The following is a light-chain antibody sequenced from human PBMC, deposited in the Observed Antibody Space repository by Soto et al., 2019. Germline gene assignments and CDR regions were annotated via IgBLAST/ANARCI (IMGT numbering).Light chain of an antibody. CDR1: SGSIASND. Sequence: NFMLTQPHSVSESPGKTVTISCTRSSGSIASNDVQWYQQRPGSAPTTVIYENNQRPSGVPDRFSGSTDGSSNSASLTISGLQTEDEADYYCQSYDISTVVFGGGTKVTVL. CDR2: ENN. CDR3: QSYDISTVV. V-gene: IGLV6-57*04. J-gene: IGLJ2*01.